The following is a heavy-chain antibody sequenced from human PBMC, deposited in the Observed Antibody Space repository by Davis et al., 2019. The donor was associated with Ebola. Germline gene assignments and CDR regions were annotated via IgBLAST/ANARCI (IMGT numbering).Heavy chain of an antibody. J-gene: IGHJ4*02. CDR3: ARDGGWLQPYYFDY. CDR1: GGSFSGYY. V-gene: IGHV4-34*01. D-gene: IGHD5-24*01. Sequence: ESLKISCAVYGGSFSGYYWSWIRQPPGKGLEWIGEIYHSGSTNYNPSLKSRVTTSVDKSKNQFSLKLSSVTAADTAVYYCARDGGWLQPYYFDYWGQGTLVTVSS. CDR2: IYHSGST.